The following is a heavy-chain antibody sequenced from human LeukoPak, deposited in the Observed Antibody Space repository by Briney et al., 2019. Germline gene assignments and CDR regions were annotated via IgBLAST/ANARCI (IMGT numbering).Heavy chain of an antibody. CDR2: INHSRST. CDR1: GGSFSGYY. J-gene: IGHJ4*02. D-gene: IGHD1-26*01. Sequence: SETLSLTCAVYGGSFSGYYWSWIRQPPGKGLEWIGEINHSRSTNYNPSLKSRVTISVDTSKNQFSLKLSSVTAADTAVYYCAGEELLSYYFDYWGQGTLVTVSS. V-gene: IGHV4-34*01. CDR3: AGEELLSYYFDY.